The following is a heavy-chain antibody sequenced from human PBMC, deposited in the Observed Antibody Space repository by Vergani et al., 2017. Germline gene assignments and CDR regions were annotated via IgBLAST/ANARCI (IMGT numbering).Heavy chain of an antibody. CDR3: ARENNGRVDY. Sequence: QVQLQESGPGLVKPSETLSLTCTVSGGSISSYYWSWIRQPPGKGLEWIGYIYYSGSTNYNPSLKSRVTISVDTSKNQFSLKLSSVTAADTAVYYCARENNGRVDYWGQGTLVTVSS. J-gene: IGHJ4*02. D-gene: IGHD1/OR15-1a*01. CDR1: GGSISSYY. V-gene: IGHV4-59*12. CDR2: IYYSGST.